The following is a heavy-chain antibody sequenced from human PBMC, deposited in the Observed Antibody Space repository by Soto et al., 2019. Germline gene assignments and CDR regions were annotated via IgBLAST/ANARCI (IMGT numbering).Heavy chain of an antibody. CDR1: GFTFRDYY. Sequence: EVQLVESGGGLVQPGGSLRLSCAASGFTFRDYYMDWVRQAPGKGLEWVGRIRNKANNYATEYAASVKDRFTISRDDSKNSLSLQMNSLKTEDTAVYYCARGWAFGELVPGAFDYWGQGILVTVSS. CDR2: IRNKANNYAT. CDR3: ARGWAFGELVPGAFDY. V-gene: IGHV3-72*01. J-gene: IGHJ4*02. D-gene: IGHD1-26*01.